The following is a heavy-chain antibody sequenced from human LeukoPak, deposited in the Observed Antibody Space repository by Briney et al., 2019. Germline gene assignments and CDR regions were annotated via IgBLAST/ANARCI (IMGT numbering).Heavy chain of an antibody. V-gene: IGHV4-59*08. Sequence: PSETLSLTCAVYGGSFSDNSWSWIRRPPGKGLEWIGHIHCTGSTDYNPSLKSRVTLSLDTPKNQFSLKVSSVTAADTAVYYCARLSHIAEAGAYSYHSLTIWSQGTTVTVSS. CDR1: GGSFSDNS. CDR2: IHCTGST. D-gene: IGHD6-13*01. CDR3: ARLSHIAEAGAYSYHSLTI. J-gene: IGHJ6*02.